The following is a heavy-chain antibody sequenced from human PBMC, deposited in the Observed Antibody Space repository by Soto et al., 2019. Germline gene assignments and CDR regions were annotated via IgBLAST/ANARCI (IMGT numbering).Heavy chain of an antibody. D-gene: IGHD4-17*01. CDR2: MWYDGSNK. V-gene: IGHV3-33*01. J-gene: IGHJ6*02. CDR3: GLVTNPAYYYYGMDV. CDR1: GFTFSSYG. Sequence: GGSLRLSCAASGFTFSSYGMHWVRQAPGKGLEWVAVMWYDGSNKYYADSVKGRFTISRDNSKNTLYLQMNSLRAEDTAVYYCGLVTNPAYYYYGMDVWGQGTTVTVSS.